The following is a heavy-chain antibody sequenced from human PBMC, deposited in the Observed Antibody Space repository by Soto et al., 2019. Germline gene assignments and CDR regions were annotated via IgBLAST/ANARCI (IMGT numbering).Heavy chain of an antibody. CDR2: IYYSGST. V-gene: IGHV4-59*01. Sequence: SSETLSLTCTASGGSISSYYWSWIRQPPGKGLEWIGYIYYSGSTNYNPSLKSRVTISVDTSKNQFSLKLSSVTAADTAVYYCARGTPKTYYYYGMDVWGQGTTVTVSS. CDR3: ARGTPKTYYYYGMDV. J-gene: IGHJ6*02. CDR1: GGSISSYY. D-gene: IGHD3-10*01.